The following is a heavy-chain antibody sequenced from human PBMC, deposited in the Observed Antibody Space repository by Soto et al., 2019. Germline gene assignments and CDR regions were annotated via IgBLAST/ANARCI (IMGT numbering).Heavy chain of an antibody. V-gene: IGHV5-51*01. CDR2: IYPGDSDT. J-gene: IGHJ6*02. Sequence: PGESLKISCKGSGYSFTSYWIGWVRQMPGKGLEWMGIIYPGDSDTRYSPSFQGQVTISADKSISTAYLQWSSLKASDTAMYYCARSTRITIFGVVKNLYGMDVWGQGTTVTVSS. D-gene: IGHD3-3*01. CDR3: ARSTRITIFGVVKNLYGMDV. CDR1: GYSFTSYW.